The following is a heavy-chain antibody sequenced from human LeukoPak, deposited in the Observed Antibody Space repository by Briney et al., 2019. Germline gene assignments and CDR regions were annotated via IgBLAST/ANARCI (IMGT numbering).Heavy chain of an antibody. CDR1: GGSFSGYY. V-gene: IGHV4-34*01. J-gene: IGHJ6*02. CDR3: ARGWVESFYYYYYGMDV. D-gene: IGHD1-26*01. CDR2: INHSGST. Sequence: KSSETLSLTCAVYGGSFSGYYWSWIRQPPGKGLEWIGEINHSGSTNYNPSLKSRVTISVDTSKNQFSLQLSSVTAADTAVYYCARGWVESFYYYYYGMDVWGQGTTVTVSS.